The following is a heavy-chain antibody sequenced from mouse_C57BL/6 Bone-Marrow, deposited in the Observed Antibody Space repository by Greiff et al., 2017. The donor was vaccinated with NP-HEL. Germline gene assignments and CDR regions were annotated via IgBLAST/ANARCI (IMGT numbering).Heavy chain of an antibody. CDR1: GFTFSDYY. J-gene: IGHJ1*03. D-gene: IGHD1-1*01. CDR3: ARGGTVVARWYFDV. V-gene: IGHV5-16*01. CDR2: INYDGSST. Sequence: EVKLVESEGGLVQPGSSMKLSCTASGFTFSDYYMAWVRQVPEKGLEWVANINYDGSSTYYLDSLKSRFIISRDNAKNILYLQMSSLKAEDTATYYCARGGTVVARWYFDVWGTGTTVTVSS.